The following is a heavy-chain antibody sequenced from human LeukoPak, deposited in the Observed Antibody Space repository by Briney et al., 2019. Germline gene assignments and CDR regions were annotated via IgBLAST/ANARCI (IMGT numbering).Heavy chain of an antibody. J-gene: IGHJ4*02. CDR3: ARQVAGLDY. CDR1: GFTFSSYS. Sequence: PGGSLRLSCAASGFTFSSYSMNWVRQAPGKGLEWISYISTSSGTIYYADSVKGRFTISRDNAKNSLYLQMNSLRDDDTAVYYCARQVAGLDYWGQGTLVTVSS. V-gene: IGHV3-48*02. CDR2: ISTSSGTI. D-gene: IGHD6-19*01.